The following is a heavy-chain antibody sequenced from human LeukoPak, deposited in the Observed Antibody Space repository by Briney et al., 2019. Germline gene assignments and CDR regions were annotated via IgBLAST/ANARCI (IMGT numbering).Heavy chain of an antibody. CDR1: GGSFSGYY. J-gene: IGHJ4*02. D-gene: IGHD6-13*01. V-gene: IGHV4-34*01. Sequence: SETLSLTCAVYGGSFSGYYWSWIRQPPGKGLEWIGEINHSGSTNYNPSLKSRVTISVDTSKNQFSLKLSSVTAADTAVYYCARTGAGLLFDYWGQGTLVTVSS. CDR2: INHSGST. CDR3: ARTGAGLLFDY.